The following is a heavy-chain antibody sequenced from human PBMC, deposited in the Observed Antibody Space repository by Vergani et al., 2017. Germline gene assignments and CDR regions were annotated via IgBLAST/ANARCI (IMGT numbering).Heavy chain of an antibody. Sequence: QVQLQESGPGLVKPSETLSLTCTVSGGSISSYYWSWIRQPPGKGLEWIGEINHSGSTNYNPSLKSRVTISVDTSKNQFSLKLSSVTAADTAVYYCARGQYWGGVFDPWGQGTLVTVSS. CDR3: ARGQYWGGVFDP. J-gene: IGHJ5*02. V-gene: IGHV4-59*12. D-gene: IGHD3-16*01. CDR2: INHSGST. CDR1: GGSISSYY.